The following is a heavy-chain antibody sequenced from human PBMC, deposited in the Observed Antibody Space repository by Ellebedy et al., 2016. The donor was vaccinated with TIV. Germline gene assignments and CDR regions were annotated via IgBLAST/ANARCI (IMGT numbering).Heavy chain of an antibody. Sequence: PGGSLRLSCVASGFTFSSYEMNWVRQAPGKGLEWVSYVSHSGSVMYYEDSVKGRFTIFRDNDKNVLYLQMDSLRVEDTAVYYCARDQTVRGIIMEYWGQGALVTVSS. J-gene: IGHJ4*02. CDR2: VSHSGSVM. V-gene: IGHV3-48*03. D-gene: IGHD3-10*01. CDR3: ARDQTVRGIIMEY. CDR1: GFTFSSYE.